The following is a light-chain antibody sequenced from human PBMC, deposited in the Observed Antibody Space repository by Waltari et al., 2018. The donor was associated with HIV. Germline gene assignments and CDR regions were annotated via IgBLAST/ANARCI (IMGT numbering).Light chain of an antibody. Sequence: QSALTQPASVSGSPGQSITISCTGTSSDVGGYNYVSWYQQHPGKARKLMIYDVSNRPSGVSNRFSGSKSGNTASLTISGLQAEDGADYYCSSYTTSSGIFGTGTKVTV. J-gene: IGLJ1*01. CDR2: DVS. CDR3: SSYTTSSGI. CDR1: SSDVGGYNY. V-gene: IGLV2-14*01.